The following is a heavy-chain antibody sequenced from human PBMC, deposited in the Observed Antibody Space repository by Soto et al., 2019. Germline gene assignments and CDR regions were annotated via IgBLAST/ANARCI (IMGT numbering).Heavy chain of an antibody. CDR1: GYTLTELS. Sequence: QVQLVQSGAEVKKPGASVKVSCKVSGYTLTELSMHWVRQAPGKGLEWMGGFDPEDGETIYAQKFQGRVTVTEDTSTDTAYMELSSLRSEDTAVYDCATILRGWSGGSCYLGLLGYWGQGTLVTVSS. CDR2: FDPEDGET. J-gene: IGHJ4*02. V-gene: IGHV1-24*01. CDR3: ATILRGWSGGSCYLGLLGY. D-gene: IGHD2-15*01.